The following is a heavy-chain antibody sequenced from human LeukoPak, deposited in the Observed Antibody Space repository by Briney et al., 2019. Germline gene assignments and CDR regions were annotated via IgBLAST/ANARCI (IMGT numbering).Heavy chain of an antibody. D-gene: IGHD2-2*01. J-gene: IGHJ4*02. V-gene: IGHV3-48*03. Sequence: GGSLRLSCAASRFTFSSYEMNWVREAPGKGLEWVSYISSSGSTIYYADSVQGRFTISRDNAKNSLYLQMNSLAAEDTALYYCARDRGSCSSTSCYAPFEYWGQGTLVTVSS. CDR1: RFTFSSYE. CDR2: ISSSGSTI. CDR3: ARDRGSCSSTSCYAPFEY.